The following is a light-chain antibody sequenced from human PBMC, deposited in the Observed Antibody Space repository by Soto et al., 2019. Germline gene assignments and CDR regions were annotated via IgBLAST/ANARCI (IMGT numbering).Light chain of an antibody. Sequence: EIVLTQSPGTLSSSPGERATLSCRASQSVSSRNLAWYQQKPGKAPRLLIYGASSRATGIPDRFSGSGSGTDFTLTINRLEPEDFAVYYCQHYGSSSWTFGQGTKV. V-gene: IGKV3-20*01. CDR2: GAS. J-gene: IGKJ1*01. CDR1: QSVSSRN. CDR3: QHYGSSSWT.